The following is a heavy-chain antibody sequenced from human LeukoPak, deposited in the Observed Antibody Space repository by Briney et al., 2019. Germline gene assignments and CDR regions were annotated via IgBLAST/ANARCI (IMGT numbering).Heavy chain of an antibody. CDR3: ARSGYYDSSGYYLGDGYYYYYMDV. V-gene: IGHV1-8*01. Sequence: ASVKVSCKASGYTFTSYDTNWVRQATGQGLEWMGWMNPNSGNTGYAQKFQGRVTMTRNTSISTAYMELSSLRSEDTAVYYCARSGYYDSSGYYLGDGYYYYYMDVWGKGTTVTISS. D-gene: IGHD3-22*01. J-gene: IGHJ6*03. CDR1: GYTFTSYD. CDR2: MNPNSGNT.